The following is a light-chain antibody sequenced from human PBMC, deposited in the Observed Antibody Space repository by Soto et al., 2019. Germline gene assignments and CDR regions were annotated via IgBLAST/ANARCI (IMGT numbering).Light chain of an antibody. J-gene: IGKJ4*01. Sequence: DIQMTQSPSTLSASVGDRVTITCRASQSINTWLDWYQQKPGKAPNLLIYNASNLHSGVPSRFSGSASGTEFTLTISSLQPDDFATYYCQQCEAYPLSFGGGTKVEIK. CDR2: NAS. V-gene: IGKV1-5*01. CDR3: QQCEAYPLS. CDR1: QSINTW.